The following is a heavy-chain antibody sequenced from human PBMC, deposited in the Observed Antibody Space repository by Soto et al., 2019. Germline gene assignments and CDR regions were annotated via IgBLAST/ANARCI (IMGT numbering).Heavy chain of an antibody. CDR2: IIPIFGTA. J-gene: IGHJ4*02. V-gene: IGHV1-69*13. D-gene: IGHD6-13*01. CDR3: ARVRTGVAAAGLHFDY. CDR1: GGTFSSYA. Sequence: GASVKVSCKAPGGTFSSYAISWVRQAPGQGLEWMGGIIPIFGTANYAQKFQGRVTITADESTSTAYMELSSLRSEDTAVYYCARVRTGVAAAGLHFDYWGQGTLVTVSS.